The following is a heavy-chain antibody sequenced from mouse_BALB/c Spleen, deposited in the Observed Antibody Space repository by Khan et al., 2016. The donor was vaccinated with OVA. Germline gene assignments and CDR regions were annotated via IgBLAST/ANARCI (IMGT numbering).Heavy chain of an antibody. CDR3: ARGYEFFTY. CDR1: GYSFTVYY. CDR2: VNPNNGDT. J-gene: IGHJ3*01. Sequence: VHVKQSGPDLVKPGASVKISCKASGYSFTVYYMTWVKQSHGKSPEWIGRVNPNNGDTNYNQNFKGKAILTVDKSSNTAYMELRRLTSEDSSGFYCARGYEFFTYWGQGTLVTVSA. V-gene: IGHV1-26*01. D-gene: IGHD2-12*01.